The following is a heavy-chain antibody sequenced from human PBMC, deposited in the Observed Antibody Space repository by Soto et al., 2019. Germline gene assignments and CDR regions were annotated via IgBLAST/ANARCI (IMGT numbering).Heavy chain of an antibody. CDR2: ISGRRSGK. CDR1: GIIFSSYA. CDR3: AKDPLGGGSYTFDS. V-gene: IGHV3-23*01. D-gene: IGHD1-26*01. J-gene: IGHJ4*02. Sequence: EVQLLESGGNLVHPGGSLRLSCEVSGIIFSSYAMGWVRQAPGKGLEWVSSISGRRSGKYYADSVKGRFTISRDNSKNALYLQMNSLTSKDTDTYYCAKDPLGGGSYTFDSWGQGTPVTVSA.